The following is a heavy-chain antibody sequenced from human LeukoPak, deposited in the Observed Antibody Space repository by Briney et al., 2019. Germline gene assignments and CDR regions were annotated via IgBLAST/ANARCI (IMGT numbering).Heavy chain of an antibody. V-gene: IGHV1-8*03. D-gene: IGHD5-18*01. Sequence: PAASVKVSCKASGYTFTGYYMHWVRQAPGQGLEWMGWMNPNSGNTGYAQKFQGRVTITRNTSISTAYMELSSLRSEDTAVYYCARGQYSYGYDYFDYWGQGTLVTVSS. CDR2: MNPNSGNT. CDR1: GYTFTGYY. J-gene: IGHJ4*02. CDR3: ARGQYSYGYDYFDY.